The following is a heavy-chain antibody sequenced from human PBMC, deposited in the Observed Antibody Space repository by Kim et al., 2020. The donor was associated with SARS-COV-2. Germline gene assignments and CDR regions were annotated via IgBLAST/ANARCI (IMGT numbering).Heavy chain of an antibody. J-gene: IGHJ4*02. D-gene: IGHD3-10*01. CDR3: ARVEDYYGSGSYYRRVPGIFDY. CDR2: IYYSGST. CDR1: GGSISSYY. V-gene: IGHV4-59*01. Sequence: SETLSLTCTVSGGSISSYYWSWIRQPPGKGLEWIGYIYYSGSTNYNPSLKSRVTISVDTSKNQFSLKLSSVTAADTAVYYCARVEDYYGSGSYYRRVPGIFDYWGQGTLVTVSS.